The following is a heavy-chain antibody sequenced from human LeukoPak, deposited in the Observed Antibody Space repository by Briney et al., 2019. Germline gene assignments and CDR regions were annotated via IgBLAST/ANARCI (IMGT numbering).Heavy chain of an antibody. V-gene: IGHV3-23*01. CDR1: GLTFSTYA. J-gene: IGHJ4*02. Sequence: PGRSLRLSCAASGLTFSTYAMRWIRQAPGKGLEWVSSIGGGGTTSYADSVKGRFTISRDNAKNTLSLQMNSLRAEDTAVYFCVRDGDAYNFDWWGQGALVTVSS. CDR3: VRDGDAYNFDW. D-gene: IGHD5-24*01. CDR2: IGGGGTT.